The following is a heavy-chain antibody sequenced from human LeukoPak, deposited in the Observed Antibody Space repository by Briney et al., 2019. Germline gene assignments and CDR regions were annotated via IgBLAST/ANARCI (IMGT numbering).Heavy chain of an antibody. D-gene: IGHD2-2*01. CDR2: TRYDEDNK. CDR3: ARRYCSSTSCYAHDY. V-gene: IGHV3-30*02. Sequence: GGSLRLSCAASGFTFSSYGMNWVRQAPGKGLEWVAFTRYDEDNKYYAESVKGRFTISRGNSKNTLYLQMNSLRAEDTAVYYCARRYCSSTSCYAHDYWGQGTLVTVSS. J-gene: IGHJ4*02. CDR1: GFTFSSYG.